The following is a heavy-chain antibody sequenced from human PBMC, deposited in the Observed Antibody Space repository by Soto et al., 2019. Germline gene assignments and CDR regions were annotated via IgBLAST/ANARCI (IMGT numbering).Heavy chain of an antibody. CDR3: ARHPPSTVVTHFDY. D-gene: IGHD4-17*01. CDR1: GGSISSYY. CDR2: IYYSGST. J-gene: IGHJ4*02. V-gene: IGHV4-59*08. Sequence: SETLSLTCTVSGGSISSYYWSWIRQPPGKGLEWIGYIYYSGSTNYNPSLKSRVTISVDTSKNQFSLKLSSVTAADTAVYYCARHPPSTVVTHFDYWGQGTLVTVSS.